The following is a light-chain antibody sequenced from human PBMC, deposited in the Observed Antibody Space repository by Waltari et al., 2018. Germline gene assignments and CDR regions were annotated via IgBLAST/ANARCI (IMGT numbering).Light chain of an antibody. V-gene: IGKV1-13*02. Sequence: IQLTQSPSSLSASVGDRVTLTCRVSQGISSYLNWYRQKPGKVPKLLIYDASSLESGVPSRFSGSGSGTEFTLTISSLQPDDFAIYYCQQYNSYLRTFGGGTKVEIK. CDR1: QGISSY. CDR2: DAS. J-gene: IGKJ4*01. CDR3: QQYNSYLRT.